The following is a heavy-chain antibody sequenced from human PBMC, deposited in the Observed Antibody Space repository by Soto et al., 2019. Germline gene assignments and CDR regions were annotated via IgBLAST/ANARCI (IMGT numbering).Heavy chain of an antibody. D-gene: IGHD5-18*01. J-gene: IGHJ6*04. V-gene: IGHV3-7*01. CDR1: GFTFSNSW. Sequence: ESGGGLVQPGGSLRLSCVVSGFTFSNSWMTWVRQAPGKGLECVANVNQDGSKKYYVDSVEGRFTIFRDNAKNSLYLQMYGLRTADTAVYYCARDVCTALVGFSYGIDVWGMGTTVTVSS. CDR2: VNQDGSKK. CDR3: ARDVCTALVGFSYGIDV.